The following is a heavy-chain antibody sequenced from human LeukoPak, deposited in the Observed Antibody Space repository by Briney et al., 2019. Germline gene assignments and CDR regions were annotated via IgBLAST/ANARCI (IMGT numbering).Heavy chain of an antibody. CDR1: GGSISSYY. D-gene: IGHD6-13*01. J-gene: IGHJ6*03. CDR2: IYYSGST. V-gene: IGHV4-59*12. CDR3: ARDHGSSWNYYYYYMDV. Sequence: PSETLSLTCTVSGGSISSYYWSWIRQPPGKGLEWIGYIYYSGSTNYNPSLKSRVTISVDSSKNQFSLKLSSVTAADTAVYYCARDHGSSWNYYYYYMDVWGKGTTVTVSS.